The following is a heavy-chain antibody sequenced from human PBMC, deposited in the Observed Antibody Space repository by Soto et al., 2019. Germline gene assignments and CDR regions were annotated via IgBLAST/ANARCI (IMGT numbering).Heavy chain of an antibody. J-gene: IGHJ5*02. CDR1: GFTFSSYS. D-gene: IGHD3-10*01. Sequence: GGSLRLSCAASGFTFSSYSMNWVRQAPGKGLEWVSYISSSSSTIYYADSVKGRFTISRDNAKNSLYLQMNSLRDEDTAVYYCAREKVWFGELLSPNWFDPWGQGTLVTVSS. V-gene: IGHV3-48*02. CDR2: ISSSSSTI. CDR3: AREKVWFGELLSPNWFDP.